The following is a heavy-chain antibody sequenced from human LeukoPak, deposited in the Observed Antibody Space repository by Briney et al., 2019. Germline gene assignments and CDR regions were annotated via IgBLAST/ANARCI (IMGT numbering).Heavy chain of an antibody. CDR1: GFRFSGYT. CDR3: APYYYGSGSYSYGMDV. V-gene: IGHV3-21*01. Sequence: GGSLRLSCAASGFRFSGYTMTWVRQAPGKGLEWVSSISSSSSHIYYADSVKGRFTISRDNAKNSLFLQMNSLRAEDTAVYYCAPYYYGSGSYSYGMDVWGQGTTVTVSS. J-gene: IGHJ6*02. D-gene: IGHD3-10*01. CDR2: ISSSSSHI.